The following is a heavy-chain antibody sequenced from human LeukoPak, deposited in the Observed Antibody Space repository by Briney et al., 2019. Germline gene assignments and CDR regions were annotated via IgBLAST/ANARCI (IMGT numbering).Heavy chain of an antibody. CDR3: ARARPDFDY. CDR2: INPSGGGT. Sequence: ASVKVSCKASGYIFTSYCIHWVRQAPGQGLEWMGIINPSGGGTSYAQKFQGRVTMTRDTSTSTVYMELSSLKSEDTAVYYCARARPDFDYWGQGTLVTVSS. CDR1: GYIFTSYC. V-gene: IGHV1-46*01. J-gene: IGHJ4*02.